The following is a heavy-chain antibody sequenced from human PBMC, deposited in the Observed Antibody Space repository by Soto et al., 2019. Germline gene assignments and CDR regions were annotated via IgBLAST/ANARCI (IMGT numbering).Heavy chain of an antibody. CDR2: INPNSGDT. D-gene: IGHD6-13*01. CDR3: ARGPGIAAAGKFDY. J-gene: IGHJ4*02. CDR1: GYTFTGYY. V-gene: IGHV1-2*02. Sequence: QVQLVQSGAEVKKPGASVKVSCKASGYTFTGYYMHWVRQAPGQGLEWMGWINPNSGDTNYSQKCQGRVTMTRDTSISTAYMDLSSLRSDDTAVYYCARGPGIAAAGKFDYWCQGTLLTVSS.